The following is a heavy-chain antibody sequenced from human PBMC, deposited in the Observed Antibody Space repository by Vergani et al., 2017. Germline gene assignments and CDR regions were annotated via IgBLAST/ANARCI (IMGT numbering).Heavy chain of an antibody. Sequence: EVQLVESGGGLVQPGGSLRLSCAASGFTFSSYAMHWVRQAPGKGLEYVSAISSNGGSTYYANSVKGRFTISRDNSKNTLYLQMGSLRAEDMAVYYCAXEFWPGGPYNWFDPWGQGTLVTVSS. CDR2: ISSNGGST. CDR3: AXEFWPGGPYNWFDP. CDR1: GFTFSSYA. J-gene: IGHJ5*02. V-gene: IGHV3-64*01.